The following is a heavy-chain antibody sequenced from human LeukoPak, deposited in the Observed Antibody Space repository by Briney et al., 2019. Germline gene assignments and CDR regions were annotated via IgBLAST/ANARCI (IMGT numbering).Heavy chain of an antibody. CDR3: APEGHYGDLNWFDP. V-gene: IGHV1-24*01. CDR2: FDPEDGET. J-gene: IGHJ5*02. D-gene: IGHD4-17*01. CDR1: GYTLTELS. Sequence: GASVKVSCKVSGYTLTELSMHWVRQAPGKGLEWMGGFDPEDGETIYAQKFQGRVTMTEDTSTDTAYMEPSSLRSEDTAVYYCAPEGHYGDLNWFDPWGQGTLVTVSS.